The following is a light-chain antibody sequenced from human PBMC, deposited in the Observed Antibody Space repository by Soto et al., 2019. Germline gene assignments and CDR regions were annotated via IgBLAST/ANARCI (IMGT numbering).Light chain of an antibody. CDR3: QNCFTVPYT. CDR1: QDISNR. J-gene: IGKJ2*01. Sequence: DIQMTQSPSSLSASVGDRITITCQASQDISNRLNWYHQKPGNAPNLLIYDASNLAAGVPSGFSGSGSGTHFTFTSSSLQPEDIGTYYCQNCFTVPYTFGQGTKLEIK. CDR2: DAS. V-gene: IGKV1-33*01.